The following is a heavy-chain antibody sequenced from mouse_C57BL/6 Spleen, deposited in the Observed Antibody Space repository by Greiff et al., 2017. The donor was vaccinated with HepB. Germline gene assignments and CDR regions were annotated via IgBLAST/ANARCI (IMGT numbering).Heavy chain of an antibody. Sequence: EVKLVESGGGLVKPGGSLKLSCAASGFTFSDYGMHWVRQAPEKGLEWVAYISSGSSTIYYADTVKGRFTISRDNAKNTLFLQMTSLRSEDTAMYYCATTVVATRDYYAMDYWGQGTSVTVSS. CDR3: ATTVVATRDYYAMDY. CDR2: ISSGSSTI. CDR1: GFTFSDYG. D-gene: IGHD1-1*01. V-gene: IGHV5-17*01. J-gene: IGHJ4*01.